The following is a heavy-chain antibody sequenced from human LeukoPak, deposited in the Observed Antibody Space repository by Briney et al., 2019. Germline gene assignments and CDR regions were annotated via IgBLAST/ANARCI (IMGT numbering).Heavy chain of an antibody. CDR1: GYTLTELS. Sequence: ASVKVSCKVSGYTLTELSMHWVRQAPGKGLEWMGGFDPEDGETIYAQKFQGRVTMTEDTSTDTAYMELSSLRSEDTAVYYCARIEGGSDIEVVPAAIHYWGQGTLVTVSS. D-gene: IGHD2-2*02. J-gene: IGHJ4*02. CDR3: ARIEGGSDIEVVPAAIHY. CDR2: FDPEDGET. V-gene: IGHV1-24*01.